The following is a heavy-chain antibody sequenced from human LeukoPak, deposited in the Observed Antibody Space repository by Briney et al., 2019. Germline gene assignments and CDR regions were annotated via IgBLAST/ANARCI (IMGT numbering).Heavy chain of an antibody. Sequence: PGRSLRLSCAASGFTFSSYGMHWVRQAPGKGLEWVANINQDGGEKFYVDSVKGRFTISRDNAKTTLYLQMDSLRVEDTAVYYCARGQYTTSWFSSRDWGQGTLVTVSS. CDR1: GFTFSSYG. V-gene: IGHV3-7*01. CDR3: ARGQYTTSWFSSRD. D-gene: IGHD6-13*01. CDR2: INQDGGEK. J-gene: IGHJ4*02.